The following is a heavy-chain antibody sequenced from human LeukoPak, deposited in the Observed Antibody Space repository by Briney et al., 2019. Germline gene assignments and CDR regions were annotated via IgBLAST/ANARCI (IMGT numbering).Heavy chain of an antibody. Sequence: GGSLRLSCTASGFTFGDYAMSWVRQAPGKGLEWVGFIRSKAYGGTTEYAASVKGRFTISRDDSKSIAYLQMNSLKTEDTAVYYCTRFPGIAAAGTDYWGQGTLVTVSS. CDR1: GFTFGDYA. CDR2: IRSKAYGGTT. D-gene: IGHD6-13*01. CDR3: TRFPGIAAAGTDY. V-gene: IGHV3-49*04. J-gene: IGHJ4*02.